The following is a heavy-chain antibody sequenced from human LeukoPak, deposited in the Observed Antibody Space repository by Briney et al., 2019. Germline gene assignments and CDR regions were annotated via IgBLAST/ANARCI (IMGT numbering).Heavy chain of an antibody. CDR1: GGTFSSYA. CDR3: ARDYDFWSGGYNWFDP. D-gene: IGHD3-3*01. Sequence: ASVKVSCKASGGTFSSYAISWVRQAPGQELEWMGGIIPIFGTANYAQKFQGRVTITADESTSTAYMELSSLRSEDTAVYYCARDYDFWSGGYNWFDPWGQGTLVTVSS. J-gene: IGHJ5*02. V-gene: IGHV1-69*13. CDR2: IIPIFGTA.